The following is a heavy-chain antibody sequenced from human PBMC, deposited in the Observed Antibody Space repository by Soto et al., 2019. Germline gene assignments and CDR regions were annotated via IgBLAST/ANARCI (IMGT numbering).Heavy chain of an antibody. J-gene: IGHJ4*02. V-gene: IGHV3-23*01. D-gene: IGHD6-19*01. CDR3: AKNGLYLQWLLTNFDY. CDR1: GFTFSRYA. CDR2: ISGSGGST. Sequence: GGSLRLSCAASGFTFSRYAISWVRQAPGKGLEWVSAISGSGGSTYYADSVKGRFTISRDNSKNTLYLQMNSLRAEDTAVYYCAKNGLYLQWLLTNFDYWGQGTLVTVSS.